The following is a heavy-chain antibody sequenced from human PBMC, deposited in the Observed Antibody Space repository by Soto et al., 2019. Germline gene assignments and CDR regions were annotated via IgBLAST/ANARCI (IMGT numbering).Heavy chain of an antibody. V-gene: IGHV3-23*01. CDR1: GFTFSSYA. CDR2: ISGSGGST. Sequence: EVQLLESGGGLVQPGGSLRLSCAASGFTFSSYAMSWVRQAPGKGLEWVSAISGSGGSTYYADSVKGRFTISRDNSKNTLYLQMNSLRAEDTAVYYSAKDNCLGGSYPHDAFDIWGQGTMVTVSS. D-gene: IGHD1-26*01. CDR3: AKDNCLGGSYPHDAFDI. J-gene: IGHJ3*02.